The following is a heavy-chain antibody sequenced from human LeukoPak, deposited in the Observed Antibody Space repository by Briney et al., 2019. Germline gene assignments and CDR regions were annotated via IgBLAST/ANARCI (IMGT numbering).Heavy chain of an antibody. CDR3: AREDLADYYYYYMDV. CDR2: ISAYNGNT. Sequence: WASVKVSCKASGYTFTSYGISWVRQAPGQGLEWMGRISAYNGNTNYAQKLQGRATMTTDTSTSTAYMELRSLRSDDTAVYYCAREDLADYYYYYMDVWGKGTTVTVSS. CDR1: GYTFTSYG. J-gene: IGHJ6*03. V-gene: IGHV1-18*01.